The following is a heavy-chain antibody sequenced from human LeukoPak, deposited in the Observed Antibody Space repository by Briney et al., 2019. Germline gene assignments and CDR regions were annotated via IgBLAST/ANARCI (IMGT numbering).Heavy chain of an antibody. CDR1: GFTFSSYS. Sequence: GGSLRLSCAASGFTFSSYSMNWVRQAPGKGLEWVSYISSSSSTIYYADSVKGRFTISRDNAKNSRYLQMNSLRAEDTAVYYCARQLYYDLSSGYYNPLLPTYNWFDPWGQGTLVTVSS. CDR2: ISSSSSTI. J-gene: IGHJ5*02. D-gene: IGHD3-9*01. CDR3: ARQLYYDLSSGYYNPLLPTYNWFDP. V-gene: IGHV3-48*01.